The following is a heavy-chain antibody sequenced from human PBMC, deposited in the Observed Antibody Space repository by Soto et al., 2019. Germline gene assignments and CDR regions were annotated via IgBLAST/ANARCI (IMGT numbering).Heavy chain of an antibody. V-gene: IGHV3-30-3*01. CDR3: ARETYYDFWSGPYYGMDV. J-gene: IGHJ6*02. CDR2: ISYDGSNK. D-gene: IGHD3-3*01. Sequence: QVQLVESGGGVVQPGRSLRLSCAASGFTFSSYAMHWVRQAPGKGLEWVAVISYDGSNKYYADSVKGRFTISRDNSKNTLHLQMNILRAEDTAVYYCARETYYDFWSGPYYGMDVWGQGTTVTVSS. CDR1: GFTFSSYA.